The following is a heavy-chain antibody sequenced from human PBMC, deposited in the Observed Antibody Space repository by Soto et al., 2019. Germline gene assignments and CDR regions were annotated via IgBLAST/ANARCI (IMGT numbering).Heavy chain of an antibody. CDR3: ARGGSSDWQVAFDF. V-gene: IGHV4-34*01. J-gene: IGHJ3*01. D-gene: IGHD6-19*01. CDR2: VNHNGRN. CDR1: GGSFSGYF. Sequence: EPLSLTCDVYGGSFSGYFWNWIRQSPGKGLEWIGKVNHNGRNNYNPSLKSRVTISLDMSKKQISLKLTSVTAADTAVYYCARGGSSDWQVAFDFWGQGTMVTVSS.